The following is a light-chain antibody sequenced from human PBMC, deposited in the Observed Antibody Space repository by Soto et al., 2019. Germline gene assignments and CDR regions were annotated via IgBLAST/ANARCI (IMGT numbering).Light chain of an antibody. CDR1: QSVSNNY. Sequence: EIVLTQSPGTLSLSPGERATLSCRASQSVSNNYLAWYQQKPGQAPRLLIYGASNRATGIPDRFSGSGSGKDFTLPISRLETEDFAVYYFQQYGSSGTFGQGTKVAIK. V-gene: IGKV3-20*01. CDR3: QQYGSSGT. J-gene: IGKJ1*01. CDR2: GAS.